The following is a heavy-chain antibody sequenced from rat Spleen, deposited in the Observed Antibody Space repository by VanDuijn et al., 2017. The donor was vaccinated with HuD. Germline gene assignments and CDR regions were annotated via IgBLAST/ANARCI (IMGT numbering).Heavy chain of an antibody. Sequence: EVQLVESGGGLVQPGRSLKLSCVASGFTFNNYWMTWIRQTPTKGLEWVASISTGGDYTYYRDSVKGRFTISRDNAKKIQYLQMDSLRSEDTATYYCARALTSEGFYFDNWGQGVMVTVSS. CDR3: ARALTSEGFYFDN. CDR2: ISTGGDYT. CDR1: GFTFNNYW. V-gene: IGHV5S14*01. D-gene: IGHD1-11*01. J-gene: IGHJ2*01.